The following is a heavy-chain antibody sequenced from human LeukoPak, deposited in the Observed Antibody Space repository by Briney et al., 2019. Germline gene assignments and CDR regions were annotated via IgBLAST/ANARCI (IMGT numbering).Heavy chain of an antibody. CDR2: ISSSSSYI. V-gene: IGHV3-21*01. CDR1: GFTFSSYS. Sequence: PGGSLRLSCAASGFTFSSYSMNWVRQAPGKGLEWVSSISSSSSYIYYADSVKGRFTISRDNAKNSLYLQMNSLRAGDTAVYYCARDFKVVVAATPEDYWGQGTLVTVSS. D-gene: IGHD2-15*01. J-gene: IGHJ4*02. CDR3: ARDFKVVVAATPEDY.